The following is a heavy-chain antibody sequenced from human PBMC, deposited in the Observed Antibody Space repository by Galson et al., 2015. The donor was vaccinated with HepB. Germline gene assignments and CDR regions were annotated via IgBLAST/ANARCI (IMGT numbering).Heavy chain of an antibody. Sequence: TLSLTCAAYGGSFSGFYWSWVRQTPKKGLEWIGEIDHSGTAHCSPSLRSRVTISIDTSKNQFSLSLIPVTAADTAVYFCARFHGISITGQFDYWGQGILVTVSS. V-gene: IGHV4-34*01. CDR2: IDHSGTA. CDR1: GGSFSGFY. D-gene: IGHD3-3*01. J-gene: IGHJ4*02. CDR3: ARFHGISITGQFDY.